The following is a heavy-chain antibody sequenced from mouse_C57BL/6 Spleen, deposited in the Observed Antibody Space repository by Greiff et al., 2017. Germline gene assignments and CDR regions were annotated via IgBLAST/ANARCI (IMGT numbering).Heavy chain of an antibody. CDR2: IDPSDSET. CDR3: ARSGSAPAAY. J-gene: IGHJ4*01. CDR1: GYTFTSYW. D-gene: IGHD3-1*01. Sequence: QVQLQQPGPELVRPGSSVKLSCKASGYTFTSYWMQWVKQRPIKSLEWIGNIDPSDSETHYNQKFKDKATLTVDKSSSTAYMQLSSLTSEDSAVYYCARSGSAPAAYWGQGTLVTVSA. V-gene: IGHV1-52*01.